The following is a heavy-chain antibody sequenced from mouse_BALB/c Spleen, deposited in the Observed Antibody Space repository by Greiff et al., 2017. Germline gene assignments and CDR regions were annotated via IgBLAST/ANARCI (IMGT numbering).Heavy chain of an antibody. CDR2: IDPSDSYT. Sequence: QVHVKQSGAELVKPGASVKLSCKASGYTFTSYWMHWVKQRPGQGLEWIGEIDPSDSYTNYNQKFKGKATLTVDKSSSTAYMQLSSLTSEDSAVYYCARGGDYWGQGTTLTVSS. CDR3: ARGGDY. J-gene: IGHJ2*01. V-gene: IGHV1-69*02. CDR1: GYTFTSYW.